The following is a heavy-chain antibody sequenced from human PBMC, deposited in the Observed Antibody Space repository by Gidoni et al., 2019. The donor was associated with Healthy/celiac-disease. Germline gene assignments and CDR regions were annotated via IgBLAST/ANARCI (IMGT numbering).Heavy chain of an antibody. CDR2: MNPNSGNT. CDR1: GYTFTSYD. Sequence: VQLVQSGAEVKKPGASVQVSCTASGYTFTSYDINWVRQATGQGLEWMRWMNPNSGNTGYAQKFQGRVTMTRNTSISTAYMELSSLRSEDTAVYYCARAAYSSGCGIDYWGQGTLVTVSS. J-gene: IGHJ4*02. V-gene: IGHV1-8*01. CDR3: ARAAYSSGCGIDY. D-gene: IGHD6-19*01.